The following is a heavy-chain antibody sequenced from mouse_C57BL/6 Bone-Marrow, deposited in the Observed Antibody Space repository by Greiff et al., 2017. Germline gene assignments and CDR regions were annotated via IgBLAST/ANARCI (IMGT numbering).Heavy chain of an antibody. V-gene: IGHV14-4*01. CDR1: GFNIKDDY. D-gene: IGHD2-10*01. J-gene: IGHJ2*01. Sequence: VQLKQSGAELVRPGASVKLSCTASGFNIKDDYMHWVKQRPEQGLEWIGWIDPENGDTEYASKFQGKATITADTSSNTAYLQLSSLTSEDTAVYYCTTDSPPLLDWRQGTTLTVSS. CDR3: TTDSPPLLD. CDR2: IDPENGDT.